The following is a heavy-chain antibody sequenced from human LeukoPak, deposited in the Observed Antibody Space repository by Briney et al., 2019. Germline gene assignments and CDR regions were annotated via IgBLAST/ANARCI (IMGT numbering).Heavy chain of an antibody. D-gene: IGHD5-12*01. V-gene: IGHV3-7*01. CDR1: GFTFSSYW. Sequence: PGGSLRLSCVVSGFTFSSYWMSWVRQAPGQGLEWVANMKQDGSEKYYVDSVKGRFTISRDNAKNSLYLQMNSLRAEDTAVYYCARGSSGYKIGYWGQGTLVTVSS. CDR2: MKQDGSEK. J-gene: IGHJ4*02. CDR3: ARGSSGYKIGY.